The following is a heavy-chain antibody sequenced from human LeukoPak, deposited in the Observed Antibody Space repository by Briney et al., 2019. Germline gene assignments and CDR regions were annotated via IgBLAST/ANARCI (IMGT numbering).Heavy chain of an antibody. Sequence: GESLKISCKGSGYSFTSYWIGWVRQMPGKGLEWMGIIYPGDSDTRYSPSFQGQVTISADKSISTAYLQWSSLKASDTAMYYCARHRGSGSYYLSAMDVWGQGTTVTVSS. CDR1: GYSFTSYW. V-gene: IGHV5-51*01. J-gene: IGHJ6*02. D-gene: IGHD1-26*01. CDR2: IYPGDSDT. CDR3: ARHRGSGSYYLSAMDV.